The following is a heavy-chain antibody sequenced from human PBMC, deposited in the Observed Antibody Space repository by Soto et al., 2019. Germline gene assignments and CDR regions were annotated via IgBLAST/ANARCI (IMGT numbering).Heavy chain of an antibody. Sequence: QVQLVQSGAEVKKPGASVKVSCKASGYTSTSYGISWVRQAPGQGLEWMGWISAYNGNTNYAQKLQGRVTMTTDTSTSPAYMSLRSLRSADTAVDYCARHHSAVAGTGWFDPWGQGTLVTVSS. CDR1: GYTSTSYG. V-gene: IGHV1-18*04. CDR2: ISAYNGNT. CDR3: ARHHSAVAGTGWFDP. J-gene: IGHJ5*02. D-gene: IGHD6-19*01.